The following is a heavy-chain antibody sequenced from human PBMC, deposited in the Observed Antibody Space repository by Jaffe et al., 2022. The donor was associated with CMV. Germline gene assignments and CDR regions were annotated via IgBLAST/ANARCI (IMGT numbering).Heavy chain of an antibody. CDR1: GLNFSNSA. Sequence: EVQLVESGGDLVRPGGSLKLSCAASGLNFSNSAIHWVRQAPGKGLEWVGRIRSRTNNYATAYIASVEGRFLLSRDDSKGTAYLQMDSLKTEDTAIYYCTRRADSSAPGAWGQGTLVTVSS. CDR2: IRSRTNNYAT. D-gene: IGHD6-19*01. J-gene: IGHJ4*02. CDR3: TRRADSSAPGA. V-gene: IGHV3-73*01.